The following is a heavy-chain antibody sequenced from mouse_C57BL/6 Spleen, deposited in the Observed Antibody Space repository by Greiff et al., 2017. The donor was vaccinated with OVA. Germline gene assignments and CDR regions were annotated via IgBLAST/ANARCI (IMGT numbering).Heavy chain of an antibody. CDR3: ARKESNWEYFDY. V-gene: IGHV5-17*01. CDR1: GFTFSDYG. D-gene: IGHD4-1*01. CDR2: ISSGSSTI. J-gene: IGHJ2*01. Sequence: DVQLVESGGGLVKPGGSLKLSCAASGFTFSDYGMHWVRQAPEKGLEWVAYISSGSSTIYYADTVKGRFTISRDNAKNTLFLQMTSLRSEDTAMYYCARKESNWEYFDYWGQGTTLTVSS.